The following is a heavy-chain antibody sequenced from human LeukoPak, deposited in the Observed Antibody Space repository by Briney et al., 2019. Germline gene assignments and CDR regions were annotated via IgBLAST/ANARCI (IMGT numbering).Heavy chain of an antibody. V-gene: IGHV1-46*01. J-gene: IGHJ4*02. Sequence: ASVKVSCKASGYTFTSYYMHWVRQAPGQGLEWMGIINPSGGSTSYAQKFQGRVTMTRDMSTSTVYMELSSLRSEDTAVYYCAKDKGHTVATIMGVGDYWGQGTLVTVSS. D-gene: IGHD5-12*01. CDR3: AKDKGHTVATIMGVGDY. CDR2: INPSGGST. CDR1: GYTFTSYY.